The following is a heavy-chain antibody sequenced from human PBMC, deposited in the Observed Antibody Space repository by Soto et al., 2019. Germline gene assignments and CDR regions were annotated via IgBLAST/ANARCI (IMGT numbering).Heavy chain of an antibody. CDR3: ITEKRSYSTGWYDH. D-gene: IGHD6-19*01. CDR2: IKSQTDGGTT. J-gene: IGHJ5*02. CDR1: GFTFSKAW. Sequence: EVQVVESGGGLVKPGGSLRLSCAASGFTFSKAWMTWVRQAPGKGLEWVGRIKSQTDGGTTDYAAPVKGRFTISRDDSKNTLYVQMNSLKTEDTAVYYCITEKRSYSTGWYDHWGQGTLVTVSS. V-gene: IGHV3-15*01.